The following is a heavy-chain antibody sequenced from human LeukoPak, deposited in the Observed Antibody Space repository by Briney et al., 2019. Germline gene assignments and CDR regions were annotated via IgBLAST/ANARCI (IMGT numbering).Heavy chain of an antibody. D-gene: IGHD1-26*01. J-gene: IGHJ4*02. Sequence: GGSLRLSCAASGLTFSNYWMTWVRQAPGKGLEWVANIDQNGSHKYYVDSVRGRFTISRDNAKNLLFLQMDSLRAEDTAVYYCTRGRGLLDFWGQGTLVTVSS. CDR3: TRGRGLLDF. CDR1: GLTFSNYW. CDR2: IDQNGSHK. V-gene: IGHV3-7*01.